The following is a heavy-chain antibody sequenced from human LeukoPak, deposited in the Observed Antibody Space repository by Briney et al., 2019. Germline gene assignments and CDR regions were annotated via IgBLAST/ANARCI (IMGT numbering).Heavy chain of an antibody. V-gene: IGHV3-7*01. CDR2: VKQGGREK. CDR1: GFSLSEYW. CDR3: ARDRQIAY. J-gene: IGHJ4*02. Sequence: GGSLRLSCEGSGFSLSEYWMSWVRQAPGKGLEWVASVKQGGREKYYVDSVKGRFTISRDNAKNSLYLQMNSLRAEDTAVYYCARDRQIAYWGQGTLVTVSS.